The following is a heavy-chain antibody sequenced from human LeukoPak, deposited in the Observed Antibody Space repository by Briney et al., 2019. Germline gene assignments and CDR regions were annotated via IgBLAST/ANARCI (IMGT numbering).Heavy chain of an antibody. Sequence: ASVKVSCKASGYTFSSYGISWVRQAPGQGLEWMGWISGYNDNTKYYAQKLQGRVTMTTDTSTSTAYMELRSLRSDDTAVYYCARDLRVYCSGGRCSWGENWFDPWGQGTLVTVSS. CDR3: ARDLRVYCSGGRCSWGENWFDP. V-gene: IGHV1-18*01. D-gene: IGHD2-15*01. CDR2: ISGYNDNT. CDR1: GYTFSSYG. J-gene: IGHJ5*02.